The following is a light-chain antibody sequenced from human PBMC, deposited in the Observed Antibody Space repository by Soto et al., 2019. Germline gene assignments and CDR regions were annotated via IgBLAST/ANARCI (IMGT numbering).Light chain of an antibody. CDR2: GAF. J-gene: IGKJ5*01. V-gene: IGKV3-11*01. CDR3: QQSNIWPPVT. CDR1: PSVTNY. Sequence: EIVLTQAPATLSLSPGERATPSCRASPSVTNYLAWYQQKPGQAPRLLIYGAFTRATGIPARFSGRGSWTDFTLTISSIEPEEFAVYYCQQSNIWPPVTFGQGTRLEIK.